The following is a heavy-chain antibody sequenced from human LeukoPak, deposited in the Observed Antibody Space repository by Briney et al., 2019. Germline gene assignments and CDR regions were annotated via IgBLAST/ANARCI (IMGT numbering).Heavy chain of an antibody. CDR1: GYTFTSYG. J-gene: IGHJ3*02. CDR2: MNPNSGNT. D-gene: IGHD3-10*01. Sequence: ASVKVSCKASGYTFTSYGISWVRQAPGQGLEWMGWMNPNSGNTGYAQKFQGRVTMTRNTSISTAYMELSSLRSEDTAVYYCARGESPVAGNDAFDIWGQGTMVTVSS. CDR3: ARGESPVAGNDAFDI. V-gene: IGHV1-8*02.